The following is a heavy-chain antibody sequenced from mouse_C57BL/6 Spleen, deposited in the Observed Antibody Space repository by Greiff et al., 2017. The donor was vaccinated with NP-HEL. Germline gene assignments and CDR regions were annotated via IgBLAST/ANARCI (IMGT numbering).Heavy chain of an antibody. Sequence: QVQLQQPGPELVKPGASVKLSCKASGYTFTSYWMHWVKQRPGQGLEWIGNINPSNGGTNYNEKFKSKATLTVDKSSSTAYMQLSSLTSEDSAVYYCARPPIFTVVADWYFDVWGTGTTVTVSS. CDR3: ARPPIFTVVADWYFDV. D-gene: IGHD1-1*01. CDR2: INPSNGGT. V-gene: IGHV1-53*01. J-gene: IGHJ1*03. CDR1: GYTFTSYW.